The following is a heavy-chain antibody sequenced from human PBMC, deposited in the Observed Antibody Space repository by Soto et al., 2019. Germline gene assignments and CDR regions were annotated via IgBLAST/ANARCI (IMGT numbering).Heavy chain of an antibody. CDR1: GGTFSSYA. V-gene: IGHV1-69*01. D-gene: IGHD6-6*01. Sequence: QVQLVQSGAEVKKPGSSVKVSCKASGGTFSSYAISWVRQAPGQGLEWMGGIIPIFGTANYAQKFQRRVTITADESTSTAYMELSSLRSEDTAVYYCARARYSSSSTYYYYYGMDVWGQGTTVTVSS. CDR3: ARARYSSSSTYYYYYGMDV. J-gene: IGHJ6*02. CDR2: IIPIFGTA.